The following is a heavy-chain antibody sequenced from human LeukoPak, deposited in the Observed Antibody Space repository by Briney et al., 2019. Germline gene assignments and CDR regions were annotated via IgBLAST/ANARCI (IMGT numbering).Heavy chain of an antibody. CDR2: ITSSSSYM. V-gene: IGHV3-21*01. CDR3: ARESLATIGVDY. CDR1: GFTFSSYS. Sequence: PGGSLRLSCAASGFTFSSYSMNWVRQAPGKGLGWVSSITSSSSYMYYADSVKGRFTISRDNAKNSLYLQMNTLRAEDTAVYYCARESLATIGVDYWGQGTLVTVSS. J-gene: IGHJ4*02. D-gene: IGHD5-12*01.